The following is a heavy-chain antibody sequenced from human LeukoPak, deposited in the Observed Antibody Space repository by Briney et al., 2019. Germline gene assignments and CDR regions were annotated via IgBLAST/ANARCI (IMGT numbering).Heavy chain of an antibody. CDR3: AIAAGWELGY. CDR1: GFTFSSYA. D-gene: IGHD6-25*01. Sequence: GRSLRLSCAASGFTFSSYAMHWVRQAPGKGLEWVAVISYDGSNKYYADSVKGRFTISRDNAKNSLYLQMNSLRAEDTAVYYCAIAAGWELGYWGQGTLVTVSS. J-gene: IGHJ4*02. V-gene: IGHV3-30-3*01. CDR2: ISYDGSNK.